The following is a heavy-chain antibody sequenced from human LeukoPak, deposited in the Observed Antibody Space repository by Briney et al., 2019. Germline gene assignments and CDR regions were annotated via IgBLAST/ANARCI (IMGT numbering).Heavy chain of an antibody. CDR2: ISYDGSNK. Sequence: GGSLRLSCAASGFTFSSYAMHWVRQAPGKGLEWVAVISYDGSNKYYADSVKGRFTISRDNSKNTLYLQMNNLRAEDTAIYYCAREYCSGGTCYAPGYWGQGTLVTVSS. CDR3: AREYCSGGTCYAPGY. J-gene: IGHJ4*02. CDR1: GFTFSSYA. D-gene: IGHD2-15*01. V-gene: IGHV3-30-3*01.